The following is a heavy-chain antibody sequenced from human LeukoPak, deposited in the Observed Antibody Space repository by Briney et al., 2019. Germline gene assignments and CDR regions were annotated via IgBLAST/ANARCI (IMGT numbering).Heavy chain of an antibody. Sequence: QPGGSLRLSCAASGFTFSSYAMHWVRQAPGKGLEYVSAISSNGGSTYYANSVKGRFTISRDNSKNTLYLQMVSLRAEDMAVYYCASHHPQNYFDYWGQGTLVTVSS. V-gene: IGHV3-64*01. J-gene: IGHJ4*02. CDR1: GFTFSSYA. CDR3: ASHHPQNYFDY. CDR2: ISSNGGST.